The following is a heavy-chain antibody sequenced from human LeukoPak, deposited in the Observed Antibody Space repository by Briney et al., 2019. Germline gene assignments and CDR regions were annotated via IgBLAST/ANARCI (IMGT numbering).Heavy chain of an antibody. V-gene: IGHV3-23*01. D-gene: IGHD3-9*01. Sequence: GGSLRLSCAASGFTFSSYAMSWVRQSPGKGLEWVSGISGGSGTTYYAYYADSVKGRFTISRDNSKNTLYLQMNSLRAEDTAVYYYAKFYAILTGYFDYWGQGTLVTVSS. CDR3: AKFYAILTGYFDY. CDR1: GFTFSSYA. J-gene: IGHJ4*02. CDR2: ISGGSGTTYYA.